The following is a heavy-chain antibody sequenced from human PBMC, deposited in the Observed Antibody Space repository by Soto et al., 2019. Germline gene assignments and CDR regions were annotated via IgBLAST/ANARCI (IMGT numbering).Heavy chain of an antibody. D-gene: IGHD3-22*01. CDR2: INPNTGGT. CDR3: ARSRLAKDHYDINGFYNFYGMDV. Sequence: QVQLVQSGSEVKKPRASLKVSCKASGYTFSGYAVHWVRRAPGQELDWMGRINPNTGGTNYAQKFQGRVTVTRDPSISTAYLELSSLKSDDTFVYFCARSRLAKDHYDINGFYNFYGMDVWGQGTTVTVSS. CDR1: GYTFSGYA. V-gene: IGHV1-2*05. J-gene: IGHJ6*02.